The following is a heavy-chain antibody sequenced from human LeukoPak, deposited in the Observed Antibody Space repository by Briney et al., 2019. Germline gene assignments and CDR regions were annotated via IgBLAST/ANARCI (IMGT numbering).Heavy chain of an antibody. J-gene: IGHJ3*02. CDR2: ISSSSSYI. V-gene: IGHV3-21*01. CDR3: AGELKYRYCSSTSCYRGAFDI. CDR1: GFTFSSYS. Sequence: PGGSLRLSCAASGFTFSSYSMNWVRQAPGKGLEWVSSISSSSSYIYYADSVKGRFTISRDNSKNTLYLQMNSLRAEDTAVYYCAGELKYRYCSSTSCYRGAFDIWGQGTMVTVSS. D-gene: IGHD2-2*02.